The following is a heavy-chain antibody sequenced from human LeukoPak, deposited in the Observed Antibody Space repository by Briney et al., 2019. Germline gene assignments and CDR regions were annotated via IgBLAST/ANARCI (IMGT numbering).Heavy chain of an antibody. J-gene: IGHJ6*02. CDR2: IYYSEST. CDR1: GGSISSSRYY. CDR3: ARAPGHSYYYDMDV. V-gene: IGHV4-39*01. Sequence: SETLSLTCTVSGGSISSSRYYWGWIRHPPGKGLEWIGNIYYSESTYYNPSLKSRVTTSVDTSKNQFSLKLSSVTAADTAVYYCARAPGHSYYYDMDVWGQGTTVTVS.